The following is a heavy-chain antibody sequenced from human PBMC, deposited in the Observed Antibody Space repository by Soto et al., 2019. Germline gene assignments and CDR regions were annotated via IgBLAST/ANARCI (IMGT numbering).Heavy chain of an antibody. D-gene: IGHD3-3*01. J-gene: IGHJ6*02. V-gene: IGHV3-30*18. CDR3: TKRRTVLRFLEWSSGMEV. CDR2: ISDDGSNK. Sequence: GGSLRLSCVASGFTFSNYGMHWVRQVPGKGLEWVAFISDDGSNKYYADSTRGRFTMSRDNSKRTLYLQMSSLRVEDTAVYYCTKRRTVLRFLEWSSGMEVWGQGTTVTVSS. CDR1: GFTFSNYG.